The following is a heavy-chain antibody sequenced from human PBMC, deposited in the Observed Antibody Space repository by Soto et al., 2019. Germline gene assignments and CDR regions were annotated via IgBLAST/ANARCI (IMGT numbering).Heavy chain of an antibody. V-gene: IGHV4-31*03. D-gene: IGHD3-16*01. CDR2: IYYSGST. CDR1: GGSISSGGYY. Sequence: PSETLSLTCTVSGGSISSGGYYWSWIRQHPGKGLEWIGYIYYSGSTYYNPSLKSRVTISVDTSKNQFSLKLSSVTAADTAVYYCARQTITFGGVAFDYWGQGTLVTVSS. CDR3: ARQTITFGGVAFDY. J-gene: IGHJ4*02.